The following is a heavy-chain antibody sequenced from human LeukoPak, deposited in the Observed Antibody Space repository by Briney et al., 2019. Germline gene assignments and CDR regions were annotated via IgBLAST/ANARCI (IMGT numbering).Heavy chain of an antibody. V-gene: IGHV4-59*01. Sequence: PSETLSLTCTVSGGSISSYYWSWIRQPPGKGLEWIGYIYYSGSTNYNPSLKSRVTISVDTSKNQFSLKLSSVTAADMAVYYCARAQTYGSGSYYFDYWGQGTLVTVSS. J-gene: IGHJ4*02. CDR1: GGSISSYY. CDR3: ARAQTYGSGSYYFDY. D-gene: IGHD3-10*01. CDR2: IYYSGST.